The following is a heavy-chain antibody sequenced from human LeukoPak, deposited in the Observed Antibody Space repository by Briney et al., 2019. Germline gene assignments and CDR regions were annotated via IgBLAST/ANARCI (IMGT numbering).Heavy chain of an antibody. CDR2: IKQDGSEK. J-gene: IGHJ4*02. CDR1: GFTFSSYW. D-gene: IGHD1-26*01. V-gene: IGHV3-7*03. Sequence: GGSLRLSCAASGFTFSSYWMSWVRQAPGEGLEWVANIKQDGSEKYYVDSVRGRFTISRDNAKNSLYLQMNSLRAEDTAVYYCAREWELPLQFDYWGQGTLVTVSS. CDR3: AREWELPLQFDY.